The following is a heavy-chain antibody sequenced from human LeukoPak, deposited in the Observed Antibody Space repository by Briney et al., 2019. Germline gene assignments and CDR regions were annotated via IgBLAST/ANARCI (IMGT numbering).Heavy chain of an antibody. CDR1: GGSISSYY. CDR3: AREQRWLQLMFDP. J-gene: IGHJ5*02. CDR2: IYYSGST. Sequence: SETLSLTCTVSGGSISSYYWSWIRQPPGKGLEWIGYIYYSGSTNYNPSLKSRVTISVDTSKNQFSLKLSSVTAADTAVYYCAREQRWLQLMFDPWGQGTLVTVSS. D-gene: IGHD5-24*01. V-gene: IGHV4-59*01.